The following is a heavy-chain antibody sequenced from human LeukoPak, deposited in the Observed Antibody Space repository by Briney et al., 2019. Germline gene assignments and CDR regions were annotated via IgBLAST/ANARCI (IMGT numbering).Heavy chain of an antibody. J-gene: IGHJ4*02. Sequence: GGSLRLSCAASGFTLSNYWMSWVRQAPGKGLEWVAVISYDGSNKYYADSVKGRFTISRDNSKNTLYLQMNSLRAEDTAVFYCARDIAVAGTLFRYWGQGTLVTVSS. CDR3: ARDIAVAGTLFRY. V-gene: IGHV3-30*03. CDR1: GFTLSNYW. D-gene: IGHD6-19*01. CDR2: ISYDGSNK.